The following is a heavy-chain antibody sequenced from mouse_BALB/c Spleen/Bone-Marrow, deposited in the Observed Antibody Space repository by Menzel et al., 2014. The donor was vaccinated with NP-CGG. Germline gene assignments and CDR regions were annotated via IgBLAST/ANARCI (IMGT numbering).Heavy chain of an antibody. J-gene: IGHJ3*01. CDR1: GYSFTSYW. CDR2: IHPSDSQT. D-gene: IGHD2-2*01. CDR3: RGKGGYGGFPY. Sequence: VKLVESGAELVRPGASVYLSCKTPGYSFTSYWMYWVKQRPGQGLEWIGMIHPSDSQTKLNQKFKDKATLTVDKSSSSVYMQLNSTESEDYGVYYCRGKGGYGGFPYWGRGSLVTVSA. V-gene: IGHV1S82*01.